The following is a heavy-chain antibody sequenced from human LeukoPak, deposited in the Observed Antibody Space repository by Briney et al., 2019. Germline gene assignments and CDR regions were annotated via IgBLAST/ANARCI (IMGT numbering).Heavy chain of an antibody. V-gene: IGHV1-18*01. D-gene: IGHD3-3*01. J-gene: IGHJ6*04. CDR3: ARSGGNFWSGYLDV. CDR2: INAYNGNT. Sequence: ASVKVSCKPSGYTFTSYGISWVRHAPGQGHEWMGWINAYNGNTNYAQKLQGRVTMTTDTSTSTAYMELRSLRSDDTAVYYCARSGGNFWSGYLDVWGKGTTVTVSS. CDR1: GYTFTSYG.